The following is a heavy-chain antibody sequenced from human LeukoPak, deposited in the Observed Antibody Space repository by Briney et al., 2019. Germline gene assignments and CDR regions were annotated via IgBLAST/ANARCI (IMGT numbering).Heavy chain of an antibody. CDR2: ISGSGGST. CDR3: AKDFGYSYGFDY. Sequence: GGSLRLSCAASGFTFDDYAMHWVRQALGKGLEWVSAISGSGGSTYYADSVKGRFTISRDNSKNTLYLQMNSLRAEDTAVYYCAKDFGYSYGFDYWGQGTLVTVSS. D-gene: IGHD5-18*01. CDR1: GFTFDDYA. V-gene: IGHV3-23*01. J-gene: IGHJ4*02.